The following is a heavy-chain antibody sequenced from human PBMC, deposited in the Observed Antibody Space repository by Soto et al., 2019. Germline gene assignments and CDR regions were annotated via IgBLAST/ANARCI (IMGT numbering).Heavy chain of an antibody. V-gene: IGHV3-23*01. J-gene: IGHJ5*02. Sequence: PGGSLRLSCAASGFTFSSYWMSWVRQAPGKGLEWVSVISGSGGSVKYADSVKGRFTISRDNSKNTLYLQMNSLRAEDTAVYYCAKDAEAVFPNWFDPWGQGTLVTVSS. CDR2: ISGSGGSV. D-gene: IGHD2-15*01. CDR1: GFTFSSYW. CDR3: AKDAEAVFPNWFDP.